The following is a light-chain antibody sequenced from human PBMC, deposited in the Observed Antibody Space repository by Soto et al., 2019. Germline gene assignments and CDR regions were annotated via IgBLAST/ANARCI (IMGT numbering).Light chain of an antibody. CDR2: GAS. V-gene: IGKV3-15*01. Sequence: EIVMTQSPATLSVSPGERATLSCRASQSVSSNLAWYQQKPGQAPRLLIYGASTRATGIPARFSGSGSGPELTLTTISLQSEDFSVYYYQQYNNWPPWTFGQGTKVEIK. J-gene: IGKJ1*01. CDR1: QSVSSN. CDR3: QQYNNWPPWT.